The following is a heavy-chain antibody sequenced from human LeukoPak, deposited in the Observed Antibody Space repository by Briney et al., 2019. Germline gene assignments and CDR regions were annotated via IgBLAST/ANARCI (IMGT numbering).Heavy chain of an antibody. J-gene: IGHJ6*02. Sequence: SVKVSCKASGGTFSSYAISWVRQAPGQGLEWMGRIIPIFGIANYAQKFLGRVTITADKSTSTAYMELSSLRSEDTAVYYCARARTTVTGNYYYGMDVWGQGTTVTVSS. CDR3: ARARTTVTGNYYYGMDV. V-gene: IGHV1-69*04. CDR2: IIPIFGIA. D-gene: IGHD4-17*01. CDR1: GGTFSSYA.